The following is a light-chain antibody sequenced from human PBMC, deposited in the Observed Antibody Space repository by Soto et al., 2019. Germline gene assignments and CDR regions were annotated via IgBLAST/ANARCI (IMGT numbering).Light chain of an antibody. Sequence: EIVLTQSPATLSLSPGERATLSCRASQSVSSYLAWYQQKPGQAPRLLIYDASNRATGIPARFSGSGSGTDFTLTISSLEPEDFAVYYCQQRSNWPSITFGQGTRRENK. CDR3: QQRSNWPSIT. CDR1: QSVSSY. CDR2: DAS. J-gene: IGKJ5*01. V-gene: IGKV3-11*01.